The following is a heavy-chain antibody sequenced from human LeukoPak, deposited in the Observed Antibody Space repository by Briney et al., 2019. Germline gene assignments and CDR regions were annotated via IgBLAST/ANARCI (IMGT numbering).Heavy chain of an antibody. CDR1: GFTFGDYY. J-gene: IGHJ4*02. Sequence: GGSLRLSCAASGFTFGDYYMSWIRQAPGKGLEWVSYISSGPSTIYYADSVKGRFTISRDNAKNSLYLQMNSLRAEDTAVYYCARVDSSWITDYWGQGTLVTVSS. CDR3: ARVDSSWITDY. D-gene: IGHD6-13*01. V-gene: IGHV3-11*01. CDR2: ISSGPSTI.